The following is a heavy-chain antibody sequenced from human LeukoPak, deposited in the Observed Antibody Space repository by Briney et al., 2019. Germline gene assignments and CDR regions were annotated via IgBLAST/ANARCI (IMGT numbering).Heavy chain of an antibody. CDR3: ARRGNFGELLFPPNWFDP. J-gene: IGHJ5*02. CDR2: IIPIFGTA. CDR1: GGTFSSYA. D-gene: IGHD3-10*01. V-gene: IGHV1-69*13. Sequence: SVKVSCTASGGTFSSYAISWVRQAPGQGLEWMGGIIPIFGTANYAQKFQGRVTITADESTSTAYMELSSLRSEDTAVYYCARRGNFGELLFPPNWFDPWGQGTLVTVSS.